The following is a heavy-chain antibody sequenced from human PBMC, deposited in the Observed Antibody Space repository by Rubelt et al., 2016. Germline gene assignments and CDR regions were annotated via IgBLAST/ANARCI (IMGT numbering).Heavy chain of an antibody. D-gene: IGHD4-23*01. J-gene: IGHJ6*02. CDR1: GFTFSGYW. V-gene: IGHV3-7*02. CDR2: IKEDGSEK. Sequence: EVQLVESGGGLVQPGGSLRLSCAASGFTFSGYWMTWVRQAPGKGLEWVANIKEDGSEKYYVDSVKGRFTIARDNAKNTLDLQMNSRRAEDTAVYYCAILRWADVWGQGTTVTVSS. CDR3: AILRWADV.